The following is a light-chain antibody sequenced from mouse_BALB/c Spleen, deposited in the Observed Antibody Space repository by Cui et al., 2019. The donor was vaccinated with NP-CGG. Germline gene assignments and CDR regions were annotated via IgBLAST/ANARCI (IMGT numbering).Light chain of an antibody. J-gene: IGLJ1*01. CDR3: ALWYSNHWV. Sequence: QAVVTQESALTTSPGETVTLTCRSSTGAFTSSNYANWVQEKPDHLFTGLIVGTNNRAPGVPARFSGSLIGDKAALTITGAQTEDEAIYFCALWYSNHWVFGGGTKLTVL. CDR1: TGAFTSSNY. CDR2: GTN. V-gene: IGLV1*01.